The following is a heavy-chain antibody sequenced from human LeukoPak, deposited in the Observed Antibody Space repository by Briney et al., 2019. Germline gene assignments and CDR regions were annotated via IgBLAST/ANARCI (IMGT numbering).Heavy chain of an antibody. CDR2: ISAYNGNT. J-gene: IGHJ3*02. CDR3: ARDVAYYYDSRGDAFDI. D-gene: IGHD3-22*01. Sequence: EASVKVSCKASGYTFTSYGISWVRQAPGQGLEWMGWISAYNGNTNYAQKLQGRVTMTTDTSTSTAYMELRSLRSDDTAVYYCARDVAYYYDSRGDAFDIWGQGTMVTVSS. V-gene: IGHV1-18*01. CDR1: GYTFTSYG.